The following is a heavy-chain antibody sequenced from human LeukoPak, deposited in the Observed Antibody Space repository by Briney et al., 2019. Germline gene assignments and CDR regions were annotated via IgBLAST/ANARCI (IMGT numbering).Heavy chain of an antibody. J-gene: IGHJ4*02. Sequence: GGSLRLSCAASGFIFSSYGMHWVRQAPGKGLEWVAFIRYDGSKKYYADSVKGRFTISRDNSKNTLYLQMNSLRAEDTAVYYCARVANTYYYDSSGYGIDYWGQGTLVTVSS. CDR3: ARVANTYYYDSSGYGIDY. D-gene: IGHD3-22*01. CDR2: IRYDGSKK. V-gene: IGHV3-30*02. CDR1: GFIFSSYG.